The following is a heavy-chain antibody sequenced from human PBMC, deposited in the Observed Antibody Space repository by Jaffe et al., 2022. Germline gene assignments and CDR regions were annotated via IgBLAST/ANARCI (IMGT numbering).Heavy chain of an antibody. D-gene: IGHD2-15*01. Sequence: QVQLQESGPGLVKPSETLSLTCTVSGGSISSYYWSWIRQPPGKGLEWIGYIYYSGSTNYNPSLKSRVTISVDTSKNQFSLKLSSVTAADTAVYYCARGLSLGYCSGGSCYSDSWFDPWGQGTLVTVSS. V-gene: IGHV4-59*01. CDR1: GGSISSYY. CDR2: IYYSGST. J-gene: IGHJ5*02. CDR3: ARGLSLGYCSGGSCYSDSWFDP.